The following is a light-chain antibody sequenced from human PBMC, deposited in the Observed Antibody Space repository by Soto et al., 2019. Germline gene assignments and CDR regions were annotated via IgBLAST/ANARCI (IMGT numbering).Light chain of an antibody. Sequence: DIVMTQSPDSLAVSLGERATINCKSSQSVLYSSNNENYLAWYQQKPGQPPKLLIYWASTRESGVPDRFSGSGSGTDFTLTISSLQAEDVAVYYCQQYYSPPLTFGPWTIVDIK. J-gene: IGKJ3*01. CDR2: WAS. V-gene: IGKV4-1*01. CDR3: QQYYSPPLT. CDR1: QSVLYSSNNENY.